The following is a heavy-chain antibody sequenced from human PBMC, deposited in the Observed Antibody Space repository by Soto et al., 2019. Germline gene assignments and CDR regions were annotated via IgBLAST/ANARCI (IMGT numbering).Heavy chain of an antibody. CDR3: ARENTSQQLVRDYYYGMDV. V-gene: IGHV1-2*04. D-gene: IGHD6-13*01. J-gene: IGHJ6*02. Sequence: QVQLVQSGAEVKKPGASVKVSCKASGYTFTGYYMHWVRQAPGQGLEWMGWINPNSGGTNYAQKLQGWVTMTRDTSISTAYMELSRLRSDDTAVYYCARENTSQQLVRDYYYGMDVWGQGTTVTVSS. CDR2: INPNSGGT. CDR1: GYTFTGYY.